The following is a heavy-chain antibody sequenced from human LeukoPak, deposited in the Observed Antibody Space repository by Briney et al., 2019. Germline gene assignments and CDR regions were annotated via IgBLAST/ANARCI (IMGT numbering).Heavy chain of an antibody. CDR2: ISAYNGNT. CDR1: GYTFTSYG. J-gene: IGHJ4*02. D-gene: IGHD2-2*01. CDR3: ARGYRYCSSTSCHLFDY. V-gene: IGHV1-18*01. Sequence: ASVKVSCKASGYTFTSYGISWVRQAPGQGLEWMGWISAYNGNTNYAQKLQGRVTMTTDTSTSTAYMELRSLRSDDTAVYYCARGYRYCSSTSCHLFDYWGQGTLVTVSS.